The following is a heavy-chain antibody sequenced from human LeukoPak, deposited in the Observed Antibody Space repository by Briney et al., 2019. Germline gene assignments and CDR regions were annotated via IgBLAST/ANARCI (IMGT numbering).Heavy chain of an antibody. V-gene: IGHV1-2*02. J-gene: IGHJ3*02. CDR1: GYTFTSYY. Sequence: ASVKVSCKASGYTFTSYYMHWVRQAPGQGLEWMGWINPNSGGTNYAQKFQGRVTMIRDTSISTAYMELSRLRSDDTAVYYCARVRYSGYDSGGAFDIWGQGTMVTVSS. CDR2: INPNSGGT. D-gene: IGHD5-12*01. CDR3: ARVRYSGYDSGGAFDI.